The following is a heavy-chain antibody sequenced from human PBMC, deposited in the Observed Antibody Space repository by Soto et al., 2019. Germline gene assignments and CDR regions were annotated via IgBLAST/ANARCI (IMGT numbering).Heavy chain of an antibody. Sequence: SVKVSCKASVGTFSSYAISWVRQAPGQGLEWMGGIIPIFGTANYAQKFQGRVTITADESTSTAYMELRSLRSEDKAVYYCARDLAAYGMDVWGQGTTVTVSS. CDR3: ARDLAAYGMDV. CDR1: VGTFSSYA. CDR2: IIPIFGTA. J-gene: IGHJ6*02. V-gene: IGHV1-69*13.